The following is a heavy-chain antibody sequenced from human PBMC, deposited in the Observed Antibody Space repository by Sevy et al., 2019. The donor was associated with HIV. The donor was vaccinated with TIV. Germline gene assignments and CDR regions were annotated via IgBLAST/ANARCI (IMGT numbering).Heavy chain of an antibody. J-gene: IGHJ4*02. V-gene: IGHV3-30*18. CDR1: GFTFSSYG. D-gene: IGHD3-16*01. CDR2: ISYDGSNK. CDR3: AKDKGNFAHRGPYLDY. Sequence: GVSLRLSCAASGFTFSSYGMHWVRQAPGKGLEWVAVISYDGSNKYYADSVKGRFTISRDNSKNTLYLQMNSLRAEDTAVYYCAKDKGNFAHRGPYLDYWGQGTLVTVSS.